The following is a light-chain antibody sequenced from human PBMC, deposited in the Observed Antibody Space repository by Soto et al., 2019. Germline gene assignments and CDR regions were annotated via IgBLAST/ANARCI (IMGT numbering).Light chain of an antibody. CDR1: SSNIGSNT. V-gene: IGLV1-44*01. CDR3: AAWDDSLNGPV. CDR2: SNN. J-gene: IGLJ7*01. Sequence: QSVLTQPPSASGTPGQRVTISCSGRSSNIGSNTVNWYQQLPGTAPKLLIYSNNQRPSGVPDRFSGSKSGTSASLAISGRQSEDEADYYCAAWDDSLNGPVFGGGTQLTVL.